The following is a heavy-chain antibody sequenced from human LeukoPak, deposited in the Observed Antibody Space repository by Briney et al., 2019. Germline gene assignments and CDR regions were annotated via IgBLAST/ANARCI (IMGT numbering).Heavy chain of an antibody. V-gene: IGHV1-2*02. CDR1: GYRFTAHF. CDR2: INPNDGGT. D-gene: IGHD6-13*01. Sequence: DSVKVSCKTSGYRFTAHFMYWVRQAPGQGLEWMGWINPNDGGTNYAQKFQGRVTLTRDTTFTTTYMDVTRLTSDDTAVYYCARGGVPGQQLDYWGPGTLVTVSS. CDR3: ARGGVPGQQLDY. J-gene: IGHJ4*02.